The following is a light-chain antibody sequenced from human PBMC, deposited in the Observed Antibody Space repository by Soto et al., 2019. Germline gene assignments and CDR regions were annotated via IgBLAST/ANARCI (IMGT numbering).Light chain of an antibody. Sequence: ALTQPASVPGSPGQSITISCTGTSSDVGGYNYVSWYQQHPGKAPKLMIYEVSNRPSGVSNRFSGSKSGNTASLTISGLQAEDEADYYCSSYTSSSTPYYVFGTGTKVTVL. V-gene: IGLV2-14*01. CDR2: EVS. CDR1: SSDVGGYNY. J-gene: IGLJ1*01. CDR3: SSYTSSSTPYYV.